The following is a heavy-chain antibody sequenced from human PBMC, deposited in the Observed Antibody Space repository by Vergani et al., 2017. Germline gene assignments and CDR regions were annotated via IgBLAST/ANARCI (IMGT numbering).Heavy chain of an antibody. CDR2: IIPIFGTA. D-gene: IGHD6-13*01. Sequence: QVQLVQSGAEVKKPGSSVKVSCKASGGTFSSYAISWVRQAPGQGLEWMGGIIPIFGTANYAQKFQGRVTITADESTSTAYMELSSLRSEDTAVYYCARDRGVLSSWYFKVHYYYGMDVWGQGTTVTVSS. V-gene: IGHV1-69*01. J-gene: IGHJ6*02. CDR1: GGTFSSYA. CDR3: ARDRGVLSSWYFKVHYYYGMDV.